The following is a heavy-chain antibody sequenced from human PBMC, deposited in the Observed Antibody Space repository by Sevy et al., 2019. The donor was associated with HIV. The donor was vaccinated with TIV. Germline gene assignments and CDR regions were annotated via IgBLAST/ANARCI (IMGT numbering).Heavy chain of an antibody. CDR2: MSPYNGNK. CDR3: ARGSTSWYDY. CDR1: GYTFTTYN. D-gene: IGHD2-8*01. V-gene: IGHV1-18*01. Sequence: GSVKVSCKASGYTFTTYNIVWVRQAPGQGLEWLAWMSPYNGNKNYAQRVQDRVTMTTDTFTDTAFLELRSLEFDDTATYYCARGSTSWYDYWGQGTLVTVSS. J-gene: IGHJ4*02.